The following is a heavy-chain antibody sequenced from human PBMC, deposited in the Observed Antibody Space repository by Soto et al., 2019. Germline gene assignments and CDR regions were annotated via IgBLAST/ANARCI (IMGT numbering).Heavy chain of an antibody. CDR1: GYTFTGYY. CDR2: INPNSGGT. J-gene: IGHJ4*02. CDR3: ARVNCSGGSCYGELDY. D-gene: IGHD2-15*01. V-gene: IGHV1-2*04. Sequence: GASVKVSCKASGYTFTGYYMHWVRQAPGQGLEWMGWINPNSGGTNYAQKFQGWVTMIRDTSISTAYMELSRLRSDDTAVYYCARVNCSGGSCYGELDYWGQGTLVTVSS.